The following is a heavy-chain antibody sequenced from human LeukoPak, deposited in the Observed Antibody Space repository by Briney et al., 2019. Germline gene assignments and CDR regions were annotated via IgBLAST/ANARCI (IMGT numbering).Heavy chain of an antibody. J-gene: IGHJ4*02. CDR3: ARDHGVVPAAVDY. D-gene: IGHD2-2*01. CDR2: ISYDGGNK. CDR1: GFTFSSYA. V-gene: IGHV3-30*04. Sequence: GGSLRLSCAASGFTFSSYAMHWVRQAPGKGLEWVAVISYDGGNKYYADSVKGRFTISRDNSKNTLYLQMNSLRAEDTAVYYCARDHGVVPAAVDYWGQGTLVTVSS.